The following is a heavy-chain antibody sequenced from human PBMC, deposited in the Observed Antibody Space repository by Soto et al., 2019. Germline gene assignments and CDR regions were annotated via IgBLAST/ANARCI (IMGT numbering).Heavy chain of an antibody. J-gene: IGHJ4*02. CDR3: ARGVPTIPDY. D-gene: IGHD5-12*01. CDR2: ISAYNGNT. Sequence: GASVKVSCKASGYTFTSYGISWVRQAPGQGLEWMGWISAYNGNTNYAQKLQGRVTITRDTSASTAYMELSSLRSEDTAVYYCARGVPTIPDYWGQGTLVTVSS. V-gene: IGHV1-18*01. CDR1: GYTFTSYG.